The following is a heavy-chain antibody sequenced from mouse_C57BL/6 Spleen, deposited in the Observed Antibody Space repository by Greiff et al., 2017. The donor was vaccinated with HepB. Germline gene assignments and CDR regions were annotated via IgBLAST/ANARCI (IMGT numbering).Heavy chain of an antibody. CDR2: IYPGGGYT. CDR1: GYTFTNYW. J-gene: IGHJ2*01. D-gene: IGHD2-3*01. CDR3: ARAGDGYYFDY. Sequence: VQLQQSGAELVRPGTSVKMSCKASGYTFTNYWIGWAKQRPGHGLEWIGDIYPGGGYTNYNETFKGKATLTADKSSSTAYMQFSSLTSEDSAIYYCARAGDGYYFDYWGQGTTLTVSS. V-gene: IGHV1-63*01.